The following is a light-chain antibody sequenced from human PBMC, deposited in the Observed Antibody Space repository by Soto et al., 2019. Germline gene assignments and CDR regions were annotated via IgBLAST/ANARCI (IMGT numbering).Light chain of an antibody. CDR3: LQDYNYPWT. CDR1: QGIRND. Sequence: AIPMTQSPSSLSASVGDRVTITCRASQGIRNDLGWYQLKPGKAPKLLIYAASSLQSGVPSRFSGRGSGTDFTLTISSLQPEDFATYYCLQDYNYPWTFGQGTKVEIK. CDR2: AAS. J-gene: IGKJ1*01. V-gene: IGKV1-6*01.